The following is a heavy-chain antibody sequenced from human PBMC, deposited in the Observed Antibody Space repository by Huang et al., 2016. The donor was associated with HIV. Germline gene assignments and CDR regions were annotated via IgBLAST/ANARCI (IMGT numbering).Heavy chain of an antibody. Sequence: QVQLQLWGAGLLKPSETLSLTCAVYGGSFSGYYWSWSRQPPGTGLELIGEIKHSGSTNYNPSLKGRVTISMDTSKTQCSLKLNSVTAADTVVYYCARGPDYYDSSGREAFDIWGQGTMVTVSS. J-gene: IGHJ3*02. CDR1: GGSFSGYY. V-gene: IGHV4-34*01. CDR3: ARGPDYYDSSGREAFDI. CDR2: IKHSGST. D-gene: IGHD3-22*01.